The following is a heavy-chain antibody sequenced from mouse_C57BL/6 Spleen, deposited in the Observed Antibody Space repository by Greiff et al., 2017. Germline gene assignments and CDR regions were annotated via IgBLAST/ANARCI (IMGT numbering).Heavy chain of an antibody. CDR1: GYTFTSYW. J-gene: IGHJ1*03. CDR2: IYPGSGST. V-gene: IGHV1-55*01. D-gene: IGHD2-4*01. CDR3: ARDDYDGYFDV. Sequence: QVQLQQPGAELVKPGASVKMSCKASGYTFTSYWITWVKQRPGQGLEWIGDIYPGSGSTNYNEKFQGKATITADTSSNTAYLQLSSLPSEDTAIYYCARDDYDGYFDVWGTGTTVTVSS.